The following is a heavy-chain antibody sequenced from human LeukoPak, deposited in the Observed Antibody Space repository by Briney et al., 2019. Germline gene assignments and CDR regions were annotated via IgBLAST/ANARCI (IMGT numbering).Heavy chain of an antibody. V-gene: IGHV4-38-2*02. CDR1: DYSISSGYY. J-gene: IGHJ5*02. CDR3: TREVGYCSSISCQNWFDP. Sequence: SETLSLTYAVSDYSISSGYYWGWIRQSPGKGLEWIGNIYQSGITNYNPSLQRRVTISIDTSKNQFSLKLNSVTAADTAVYYCTREVGYCSSISCQNWFDPWGQGTLVTVSS. CDR2: IYQSGIT. D-gene: IGHD2-2*01.